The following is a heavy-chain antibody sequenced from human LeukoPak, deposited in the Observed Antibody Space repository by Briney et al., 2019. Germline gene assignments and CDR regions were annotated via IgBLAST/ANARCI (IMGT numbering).Heavy chain of an antibody. CDR3: ARDSGSGSNDY. Sequence: ASVKVSCKASGYTFTSYAIHWVRQAPGQRLEWMGWISAGNGNTKYSQNFQGRVTFISNTSATTASMELSSLRSEDAAVYYCARDSGSGSNDYWGQGTLVTVSS. CDR2: ISAGNGNT. J-gene: IGHJ4*02. D-gene: IGHD1-26*01. V-gene: IGHV1-3*01. CDR1: GYTFTSYA.